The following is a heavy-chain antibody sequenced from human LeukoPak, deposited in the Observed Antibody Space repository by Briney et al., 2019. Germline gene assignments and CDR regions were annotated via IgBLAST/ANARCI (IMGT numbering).Heavy chain of an antibody. D-gene: IGHD2-15*01. J-gene: IGHJ4*02. Sequence: GGSLRLSCAASGFTFNTYTMNWVRQAPGKGLEWVSSITASSTAIYSADSVKGRFTISRDNAKNSLHLQMTSLRAEDTALYYCARAGFVCNNTCYPNFDYWGQGSLVTVSS. CDR2: ITASSTAI. CDR1: GFTFNTYT. CDR3: ARAGFVCNNTCYPNFDY. V-gene: IGHV3-21*04.